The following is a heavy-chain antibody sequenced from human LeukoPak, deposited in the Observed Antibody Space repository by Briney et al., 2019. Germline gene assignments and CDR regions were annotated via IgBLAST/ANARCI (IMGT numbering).Heavy chain of an antibody. V-gene: IGHV4-34*01. Sequence: SETLSLTCAVYGESFSGYYWSWIRQPPGKGLEWIGEINHSGSTNYNPSLKSRVTISVDTSKNQFSLKLSSVTAADTAVYYCARVSVVTAMRSYYYGMDVWGQGTTVTVSS. CDR3: ARVSVVTAMRSYYYGMDV. J-gene: IGHJ6*02. D-gene: IGHD2-21*02. CDR2: INHSGST. CDR1: GESFSGYY.